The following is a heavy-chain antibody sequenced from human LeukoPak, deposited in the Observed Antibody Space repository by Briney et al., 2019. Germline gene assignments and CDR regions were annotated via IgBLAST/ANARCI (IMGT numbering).Heavy chain of an antibody. CDR1: GGSISSYY. J-gene: IGHJ4*02. D-gene: IGHD3-3*01. V-gene: IGHV4-59*08. CDR3: ARHSGVGFWSGPTGYYFDY. Sequence: SETLSLTCTVSGGSISSYYWSWIRQPPGEGLEWIGYIYYSGSTNYNPSLKSRVTISVDTSKNQFSLKLSSVTAADTAVYYCARHSGVGFWSGPTGYYFDYWGQGTLVTVSS. CDR2: IYYSGST.